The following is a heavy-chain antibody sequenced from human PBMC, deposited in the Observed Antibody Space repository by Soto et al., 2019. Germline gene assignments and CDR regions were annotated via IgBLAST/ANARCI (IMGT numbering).Heavy chain of an antibody. D-gene: IGHD5-12*01. CDR1: GFTFSDYY. CDR2: ISSSSGST. V-gene: IGHV3-11*06. J-gene: IGHJ6*02. Sequence: AGGSLRLSCAASGFTFSDYYMSWIRQAPGKGLEYISYISSSSGSTNYADSVKGRFTISRDNAKNSLYLQMSSLRAEDTAVYYCARDRAGYDSFYYYHGLDVWGQGTTVTVSS. CDR3: ARDRAGYDSFYYYHGLDV.